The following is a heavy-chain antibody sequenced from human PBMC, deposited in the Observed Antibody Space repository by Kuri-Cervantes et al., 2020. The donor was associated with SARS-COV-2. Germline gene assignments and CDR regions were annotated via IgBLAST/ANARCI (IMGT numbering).Heavy chain of an antibody. Sequence: ASVKVSCKASGYTFTSYAMHWVRQAPGQRLEWMGWINAGNGNTKYSQKFQGRVTITRDTSASTAYMELSSLRSEDTAVYYCARSITSWGRGGYYYYGMDVWGQGTRSPSP. CDR2: INAGNGNT. CDR1: GYTFTSYA. CDR3: ARSITSWGRGGYYYYGMDV. V-gene: IGHV1-3*01. D-gene: IGHD2-2*01. J-gene: IGHJ6*02.